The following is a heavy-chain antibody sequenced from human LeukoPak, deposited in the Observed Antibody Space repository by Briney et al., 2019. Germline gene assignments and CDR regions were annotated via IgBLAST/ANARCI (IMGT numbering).Heavy chain of an antibody. CDR2: VSYDGTNK. Sequence: PGGSLRLSCAASGFSFTNHAMHWVRQAPGKGLEWMALVSYDGTNKFYTDSVVGRFTVSRDNSKNMLYLQMSSLRTEDTGVYYCASSPSSYFDYWGQGTLVTVSS. D-gene: IGHD6-19*01. V-gene: IGHV3-30-3*01. CDR1: GFSFTNHA. CDR3: ASSPSSYFDY. J-gene: IGHJ4*02.